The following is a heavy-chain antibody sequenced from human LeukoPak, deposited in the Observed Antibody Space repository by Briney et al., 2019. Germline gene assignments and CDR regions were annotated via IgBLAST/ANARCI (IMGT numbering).Heavy chain of an antibody. CDR2: INPKNGDT. D-gene: IGHD4-23*01. CDR1: GYTFSDNF. Sequence: ASVKVSCKASGYTFSDNFMHWVRQAPGQGLEWMGWINPKNGDTNYAQKFQGRVTTTRDTSISTAYMELSSLRSEDTAVYYCAGTAGPTGGGNLLEKALGYYYYYMDVWGKGTTVTVSS. CDR3: AGTAGPTGGGNLLEKALGYYYYYMDV. V-gene: IGHV1-2*02. J-gene: IGHJ6*03.